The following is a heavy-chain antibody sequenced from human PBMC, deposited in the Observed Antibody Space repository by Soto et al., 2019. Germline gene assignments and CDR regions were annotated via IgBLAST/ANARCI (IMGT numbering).Heavy chain of an antibody. V-gene: IGHV3-23*01. CDR1: GFTFSIYA. D-gene: IGHD6-19*01. J-gene: IGHJ5*02. CDR3: ARDGVSGNGKYDWFDP. CDR2: IGASDT. Sequence: GGSLRLSCATSGFTFSIYAMSWVRQAPGKGLEWVSTIGASDTHHADSVKGRFTISRDNSKNALFLQMNSLRVEDTAIYYCARDGVSGNGKYDWFDPWGQGTLVTVSS.